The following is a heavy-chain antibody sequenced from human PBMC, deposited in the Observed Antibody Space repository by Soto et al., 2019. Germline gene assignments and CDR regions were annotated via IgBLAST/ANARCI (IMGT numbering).Heavy chain of an antibody. CDR3: AHSITMVRGVISGWFDP. V-gene: IGHV2-5*02. D-gene: IGHD3-10*01. CDR1: GFSLSTSGVG. CDR2: IYWDDDK. Sequence: QITLKESGPTLVKPTQTLTLTCTFSGFSLSTSGVGVGWIRQPPGKALEWLALIYWDDDKRHSPPLKSRLTIPKATSQTQVVPTMPTMDPVDTATYYCAHSITMVRGVISGWFDPWGQGTLVTVSS. J-gene: IGHJ5*02.